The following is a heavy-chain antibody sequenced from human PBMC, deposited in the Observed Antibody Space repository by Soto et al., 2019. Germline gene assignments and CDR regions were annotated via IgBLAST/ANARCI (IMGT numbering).Heavy chain of an antibody. CDR2: IYYSGST. Sequence: SETLSLTCTVSGGSISSYYWSWIRQPPGKGLEWIGYIYYSGSTNYNPSLKSRVTISVDTSKNQFSLKLSSVTAADTAVYYCARRESDRYSYGYNYWGQGTLVTVSS. D-gene: IGHD5-18*01. J-gene: IGHJ4*02. CDR1: GGSISSYY. CDR3: ARRESDRYSYGYNY. V-gene: IGHV4-59*01.